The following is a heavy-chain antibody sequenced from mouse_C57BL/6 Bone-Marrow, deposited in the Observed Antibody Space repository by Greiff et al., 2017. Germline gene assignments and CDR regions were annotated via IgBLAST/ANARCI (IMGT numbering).Heavy chain of an antibody. V-gene: IGHV5-17*01. J-gene: IGHJ3*01. D-gene: IGHD2-4*01. Sequence: EVKLVESGGGLVKPGGSLKLSCAASGFTFSDYGMHWVRQAPEKGLEWVAYISSGSSTIYYADTVKGRFTISRDNAKNTLFLQMTSLRSEDTAMYYCVYDYDLAWFAYWGQEALVTVSA. CDR1: GFTFSDYG. CDR3: VYDYDLAWFAY. CDR2: ISSGSSTI.